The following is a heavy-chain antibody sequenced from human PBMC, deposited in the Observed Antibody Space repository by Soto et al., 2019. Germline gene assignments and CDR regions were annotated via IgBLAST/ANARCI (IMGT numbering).Heavy chain of an antibody. J-gene: IGHJ6*03. CDR2: MNPNSGNT. Sequence: ASVKVSCKASGYTFTSYDINWVRQATGQGLEWMGWMNPNSGNTGYAQKFQGRVTMTRNTSISTAYMELSSLRSEDTAVYYCARGCRVAAADRYYYYYYYMDVWGKGTTVTVAS. CDR3: ARGCRVAAADRYYYYYYYMDV. D-gene: IGHD6-13*01. V-gene: IGHV1-8*01. CDR1: GYTFTSYD.